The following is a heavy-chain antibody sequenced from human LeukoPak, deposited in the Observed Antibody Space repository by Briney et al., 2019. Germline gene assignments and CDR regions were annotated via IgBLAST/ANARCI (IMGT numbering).Heavy chain of an antibody. CDR1: GFTFSSYS. D-gene: IGHD3-3*01. CDR3: ARVSYDFWSGFPSFDY. Sequence: GGSLRLSCAASGFTFSSYSMNWVRQAPGKGLEWVSSISSSSSYIYYADSVKGRFTISRDNAKNSLYLQMNSLGAEDTAVYYCARVSYDFWSGFPSFDYWGQETLVTVSS. V-gene: IGHV3-21*01. J-gene: IGHJ4*02. CDR2: ISSSSSYI.